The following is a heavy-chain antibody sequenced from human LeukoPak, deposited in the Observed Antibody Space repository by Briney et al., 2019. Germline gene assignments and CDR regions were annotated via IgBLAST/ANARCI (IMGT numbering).Heavy chain of an antibody. D-gene: IGHD3-10*01. CDR1: GGSFSSYY. V-gene: IGHV4-34*01. CDR3: ARCLPGQAEITMLQNWFDP. CDR2: INHSGST. Sequence: SETLSLTCAVYGGSFSSYYWSWIRQPPGKGLEWIGEINHSGSTNYNPSLKSRVTISVDTSKNQFSLKLSSVTAADTAVYYCARCLPGQAEITMLQNWFDPWGQGTLVTVSS. J-gene: IGHJ5*02.